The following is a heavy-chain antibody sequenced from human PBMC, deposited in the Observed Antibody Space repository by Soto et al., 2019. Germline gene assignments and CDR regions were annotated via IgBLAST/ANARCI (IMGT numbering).Heavy chain of an antibody. CDR2: ISGSGGST. Sequence: EVQLLESGGGLVQPGGSLRLSCAASGFTFSSYAMSWVRQAPGKGLEWVSAISGSGGSTYYADSVKGRFTISRDNSKNTLYLQMNSLRAEDTAVYYCAKAPTVGSGSYQNIYYYYYGMDVWGQGTTVTVSS. CDR3: AKAPTVGSGSYQNIYYYYYGMDV. D-gene: IGHD3-10*01. V-gene: IGHV3-23*01. CDR1: GFTFSSYA. J-gene: IGHJ6*02.